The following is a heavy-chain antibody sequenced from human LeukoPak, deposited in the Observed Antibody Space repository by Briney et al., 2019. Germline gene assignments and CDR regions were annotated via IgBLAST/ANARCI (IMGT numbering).Heavy chain of an antibody. CDR1: GGSISSYY. V-gene: IGHV4-59*12. Sequence: SETLSLTCTVSGGSISSYYWSWIRQPPGKGLEWIGNIYYSGSTNYNPSLKSRVTMSVDTSKNQFSLKLSSVTAADTAVYYCARDNGGRAFDIWGQGTMVTVSS. CDR3: ARDNGGRAFDI. CDR2: IYYSGST. J-gene: IGHJ3*02. D-gene: IGHD2-8*01.